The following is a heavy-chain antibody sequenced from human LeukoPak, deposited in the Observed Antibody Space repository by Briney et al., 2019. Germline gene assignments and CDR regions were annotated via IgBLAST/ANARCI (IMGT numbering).Heavy chain of an antibody. V-gene: IGHV4-39*01. Sequence: PSQTLSLTCTVSGGSISSGGYYWSWIRQPPGKGLEWIGEINHSGSTNYNPSLKSRVTISVDTSKNQFSLKLSSVTAADTAVYYCARQRYCKSTSCYYYYMDVWGKGTTVTVSS. D-gene: IGHD2-2*01. CDR3: ARQRYCKSTSCYYYYMDV. CDR2: INHSGST. J-gene: IGHJ6*03. CDR1: GGSISSGGYY.